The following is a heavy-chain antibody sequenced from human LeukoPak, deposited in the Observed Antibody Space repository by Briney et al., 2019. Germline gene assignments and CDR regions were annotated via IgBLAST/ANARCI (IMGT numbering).Heavy chain of an antibody. CDR3: ARSNYDSSGYYTYFQH. D-gene: IGHD3-22*01. V-gene: IGHV3-74*01. CDR2: ISRDGTDT. J-gene: IGHJ1*01. Sequence: PAGWSLRLSCAASGFTFSTYWMHWVRQAPGKGLVWASRISRDGTDTSYADSVKGRFTISRDNAKNTVYLQMNSLRAEDTAVYYCARSNYDSSGYYTYFQHWGQGTLVTVSS. CDR1: GFTFSTYW.